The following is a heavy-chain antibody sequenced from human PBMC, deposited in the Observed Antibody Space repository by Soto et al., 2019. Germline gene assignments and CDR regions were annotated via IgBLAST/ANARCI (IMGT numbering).Heavy chain of an antibody. CDR1: GFTFDDYA. Sequence: GGSLRLSCAASGFTFDDYAMHWVRQAPGKGLEWVSGISWNSGSIGYADSVKGRFTISRDNAKNSLYLQMNSLRAEDTALYYCAKGYGSGSYSYYYYGMDVWGQGTTVTVSS. CDR3: AKGYGSGSYSYYYYGMDV. V-gene: IGHV3-9*01. CDR2: ISWNSGSI. J-gene: IGHJ6*02. D-gene: IGHD3-10*01.